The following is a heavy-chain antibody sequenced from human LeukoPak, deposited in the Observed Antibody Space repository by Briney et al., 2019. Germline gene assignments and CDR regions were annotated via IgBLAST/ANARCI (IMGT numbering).Heavy chain of an antibody. D-gene: IGHD3-9*01. Sequence: GGSLRLSCTASGLTFRNFSMSWVRQAPGKGLEWVSAISGGGGSAYYADSVKGRFTISRDNSKNSLYLQMNSLGAEDTALYYCAKGIENYDVLIGLDYWGQGTLVTVSS. CDR1: GLTFRNFS. V-gene: IGHV3-23*01. J-gene: IGHJ4*02. CDR2: ISGGGGSA. CDR3: AKGIENYDVLIGLDY.